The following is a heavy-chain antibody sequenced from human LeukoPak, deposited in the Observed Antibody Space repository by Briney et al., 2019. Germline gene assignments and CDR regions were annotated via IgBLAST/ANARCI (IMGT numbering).Heavy chain of an antibody. Sequence: GGSLRLSCVASGFTVSSSYMSWVRQAPGKGLEWVSYISSSGSTIYYADSVKGRFTISRDNAKNSLYLQMNSLRAEDTAVYYCARVFEDVPQFDYWGQGTLVTVSS. CDR2: ISSSGSTI. CDR1: GFTVSSSY. V-gene: IGHV3-11*01. J-gene: IGHJ4*02. CDR3: ARVFEDVPQFDY. D-gene: IGHD3-3*01.